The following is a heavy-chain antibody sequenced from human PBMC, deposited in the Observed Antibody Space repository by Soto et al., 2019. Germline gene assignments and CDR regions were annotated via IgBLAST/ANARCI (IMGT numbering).Heavy chain of an antibody. Sequence: TGGSLRLSCTTSGFTFSDYTMSWFRQAPGKGLEWVGFIRSKPYGGTTEHAASVKGRFAISRDDSKSIAYLQMNSLKAEDTAVYYRTRDGRYSGYPPPAFWGPGTLVTVSS. CDR3: TRDGRYSGYPPPAF. V-gene: IGHV3-49*03. CDR2: IRSKPYGGTT. CDR1: GFTFSDYT. D-gene: IGHD5-12*01. J-gene: IGHJ4*02.